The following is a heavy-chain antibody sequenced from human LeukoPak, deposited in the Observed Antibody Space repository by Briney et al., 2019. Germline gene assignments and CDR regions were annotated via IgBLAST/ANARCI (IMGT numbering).Heavy chain of an antibody. CDR3: ASQTVPYSSGWPDY. V-gene: IGHV4-59*01. D-gene: IGHD6-19*01. CDR1: GGSTSSYY. Sequence: SETLSLTCTVSGGSTSSYYWSWIRQPPGKGLEWIGYIYYSGSTNYNPSLKSRVTISVDTSKNQFSLKLSSVTAADTAAYYCASQTVPYSSGWPDYWGQGTLVTVSS. J-gene: IGHJ4*02. CDR2: IYYSGST.